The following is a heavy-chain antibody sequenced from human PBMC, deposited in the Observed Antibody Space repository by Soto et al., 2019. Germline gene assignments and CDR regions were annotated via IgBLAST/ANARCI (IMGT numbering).Heavy chain of an antibody. CDR2: INPSGGST. CDR3: AGGVSYYDSSGYYVPLNNWFEP. CDR1: GYTFTSYY. V-gene: IGHV1-46*01. D-gene: IGHD3-22*01. Sequence: ASVKVSCKASGYTFTSYYMHWVRQAPGQGLEWMGIINPSGGSTSYAQKFQGRVTMTRDTSTSTVYMELSSLRSEDTAVYYCAGGVSYYDSSGYYVPLNNWFEPWGQGTLVTVSS. J-gene: IGHJ5*02.